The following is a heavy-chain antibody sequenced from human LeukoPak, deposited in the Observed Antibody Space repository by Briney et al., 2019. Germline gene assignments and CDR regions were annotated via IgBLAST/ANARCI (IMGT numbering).Heavy chain of an antibody. J-gene: IGHJ4*02. V-gene: IGHV4-39*01. CDR2: IYYSGST. Sequence: KPSETLSLTCTVSGGSISSSSYYWGWIRQPPGKGLEWIGSIYYSGSTYYNPSLKSRVTISVDTSKNQFSLKLSSVTAADTAVYYCARLWFVDIVATIYGARQNQPYYFDYWGQGTLVTVSS. CDR1: GGSISSSSYY. D-gene: IGHD5-12*01. CDR3: ARLWFVDIVATIYGARQNQPYYFDY.